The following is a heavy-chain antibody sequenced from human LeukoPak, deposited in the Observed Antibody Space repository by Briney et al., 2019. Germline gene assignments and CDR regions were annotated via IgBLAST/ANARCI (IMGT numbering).Heavy chain of an antibody. CDR3: ARRRPYTGSYYFDY. CDR2: AYYRGNT. V-gene: IGHV4-39*01. CDR1: GGSITSSDFY. J-gene: IGHJ4*02. D-gene: IGHD1-26*01. Sequence: SETLSLTCTVSGGSITSSDFYWAWIRQPPGQGLEWIGTAYYRGNTYYNPSLKSRVTISVDTSKNQFSLKVNSMTAADTAVYYCARRRPYTGSYYFDYWGQGTLVTVSS.